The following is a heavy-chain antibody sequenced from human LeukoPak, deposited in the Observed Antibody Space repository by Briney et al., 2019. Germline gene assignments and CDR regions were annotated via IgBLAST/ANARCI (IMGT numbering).Heavy chain of an antibody. CDR2: INPNSGGT. D-gene: IGHD3-10*01. V-gene: IGHV1-2*02. CDR1: GYTFTGYY. Sequence: ASVKVSCTASGYTFTGYYIHWLRQAPGQGLEWMGFINPNSGGTNYAQKFQGRVTMTRDTSISTAYMELSSLTSDDPVLYYCARDLEGYHYGSGNYPQWGQGTLITVSS. CDR3: ARDLEGYHYGSGNYPQ. J-gene: IGHJ4*02.